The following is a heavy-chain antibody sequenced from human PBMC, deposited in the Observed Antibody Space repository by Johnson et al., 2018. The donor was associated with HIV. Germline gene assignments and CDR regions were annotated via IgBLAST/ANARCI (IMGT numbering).Heavy chain of an antibody. V-gene: IGHV3-30*18. J-gene: IGHJ3*02. CDR2: ISHDGTNN. D-gene: IGHD3-22*01. CDR1: GFTFSIYD. Sequence: QMQLVESGGGVVQPGGSLRLSCAASGFTFSIYDIHWVRQAPGKGLEWVAMISHDGTNNFYADSVKGRFTVSRDNSKNTLYLEANSLGPEDTATYYCAKGSTPTMIIVVISAFDIWGQGTIVTVSS. CDR3: AKGSTPTMIIVVISAFDI.